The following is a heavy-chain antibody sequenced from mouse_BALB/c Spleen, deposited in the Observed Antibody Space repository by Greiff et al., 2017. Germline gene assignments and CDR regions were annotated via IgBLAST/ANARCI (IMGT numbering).Heavy chain of an antibody. CDR3: SRRAYDHYFDY. V-gene: IGHV5-6*01. Sequence: VQLKESGGDLVKPGGSLKLSCAASGFTFSSYGMSWVRQTPDKRLEWVATISSGGSYTYYPDSVKGRFTITRDNDKNTLDLQMSSLKSEDTAMSYYSRRAYDHYFDYWGQGTTLTVSS. D-gene: IGHD1-1*01. CDR1: GFTFSSYG. J-gene: IGHJ2*01. CDR2: ISSGGSYT.